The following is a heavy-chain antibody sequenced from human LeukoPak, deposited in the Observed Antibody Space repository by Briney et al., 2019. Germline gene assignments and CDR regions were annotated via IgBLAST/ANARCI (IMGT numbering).Heavy chain of an antibody. V-gene: IGHV3-72*01. CDR2: VRNEANYYTT. Sequence: GGSLRPSCAASGFTFRNLYMDWVRQAPGKGLEWVGRVRNEANYYTTDYATSVKGRFTISRDDSKNSLFLQMNSLKTEDTAVYYCAKDMANYYGSGSYYNVLGLDYWGQGTLVTVSS. D-gene: IGHD3-10*01. CDR1: GFTFRNLY. CDR3: AKDMANYYGSGSYYNVLGLDY. J-gene: IGHJ4*02.